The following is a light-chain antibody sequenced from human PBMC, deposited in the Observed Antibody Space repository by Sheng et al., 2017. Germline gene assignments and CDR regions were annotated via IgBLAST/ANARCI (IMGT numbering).Light chain of an antibody. CDR2: AAS. V-gene: IGKV1-39*01. CDR3: QQSYSTPPWT. J-gene: IGKJ1*01. Sequence: DIQMTQSPSSLSASVGDRVTITCRASQSISSYLNWYQQKPVKAPKLLIYAASSLQSGVPSRFSGSGSGTDFTLTISSLQPEDFATYYCQQSYSTPPWTFAKGPRWNTN. CDR1: QSISSY.